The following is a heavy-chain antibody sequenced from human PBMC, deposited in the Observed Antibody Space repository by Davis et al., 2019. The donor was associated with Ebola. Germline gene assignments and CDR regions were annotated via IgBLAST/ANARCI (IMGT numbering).Heavy chain of an antibody. D-gene: IGHD3-3*01. V-gene: IGHV1-2*04. CDR1: GYTFTGYY. Sequence: AASVKVSCKASGYTFTGYYMHWVRQAPGQGLEWMGWINPNSGGTNYAQKFQGWVTMTRDTSISTAYMELSRLRSDDTAVYYCARDTGTIFGYYGMDVWGQGTTVTVSS. J-gene: IGHJ6*02. CDR2: INPNSGGT. CDR3: ARDTGTIFGYYGMDV.